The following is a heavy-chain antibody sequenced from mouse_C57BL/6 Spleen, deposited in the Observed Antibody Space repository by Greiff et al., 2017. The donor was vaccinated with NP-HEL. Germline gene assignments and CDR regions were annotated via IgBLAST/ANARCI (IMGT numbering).Heavy chain of an antibody. CDR1: GFPFSDYG. CDR2: ISSGSSTI. Sequence: EVQLVESGGGLVKPGGSLKLSCAASGFPFSDYGMHWVRQAPETGLEWVAYISSGSSTIYYADTVKGRFTISRDNAKNTLFLQMTSRRSEETAMDYCARPGIYYGNPWFAYWGQGTLVTVSA. V-gene: IGHV5-17*01. J-gene: IGHJ3*01. D-gene: IGHD2-1*01. CDR3: ARPGIYYGNPWFAY.